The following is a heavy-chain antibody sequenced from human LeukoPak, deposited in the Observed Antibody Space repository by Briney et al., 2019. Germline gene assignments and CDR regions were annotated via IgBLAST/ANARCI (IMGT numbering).Heavy chain of an antibody. CDR3: ARDGGGYSYGYSDY. Sequence: GSLRLSCAASGFTFSSYWMSWVRQAPGKGLEWVANIKQDGSEKYYVDSVKGRFTISRDNAKNSLYLQMNSLRAEDTAVYYCARDGGGYSYGYSDYWGQGTLVTVSS. CDR2: IKQDGSEK. D-gene: IGHD5-18*01. V-gene: IGHV3-7*03. CDR1: GFTFSSYW. J-gene: IGHJ4*02.